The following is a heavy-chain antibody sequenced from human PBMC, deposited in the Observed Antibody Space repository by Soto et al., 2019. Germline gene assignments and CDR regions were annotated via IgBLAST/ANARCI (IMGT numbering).Heavy chain of an antibody. CDR2: INADGTST. J-gene: IGHJ4*02. CDR3: VKVFARGVRLPPFYFVS. D-gene: IGHD2-21*01. CDR1: GFTFSNSW. Sequence: GGYLRLSCAASGFTFSNSWMHWVRQVSGKGLEWVSRINADGTSTSYADSVKGRFTISRDNAKNTLYLHVNSLRAEDTAVYYCVKVFARGVRLPPFYFVSWCQAALVTV. V-gene: IGHV3-74*01.